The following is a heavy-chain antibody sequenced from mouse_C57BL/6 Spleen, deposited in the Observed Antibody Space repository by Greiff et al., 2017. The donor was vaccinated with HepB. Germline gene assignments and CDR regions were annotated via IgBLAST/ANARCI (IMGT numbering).Heavy chain of an antibody. V-gene: IGHV5-9*01. Sequence: EVQLVESGGGLVKPGGSLKLSCAASGFTFSSYTMSWVRQTPEKRLEWVATISGGGGNTYYPDSVKGRFTISRDNAKNTLYLQISSLRSEDTALYYCARQGLRSQRVFAYWGQGTLVTVSA. D-gene: IGHD1-1*01. CDR2: ISGGGGNT. J-gene: IGHJ3*01. CDR3: ARQGLRSQRVFAY. CDR1: GFTFSSYT.